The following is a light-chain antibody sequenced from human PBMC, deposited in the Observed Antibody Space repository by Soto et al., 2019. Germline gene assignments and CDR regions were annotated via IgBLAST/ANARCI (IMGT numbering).Light chain of an antibody. J-gene: IGLJ1*01. CDR3: GSSAGTTTSV. Sequence: SAVTQPASVSGAPVQAVSVWCTGTGSSGWGYKLFSLYQQHPGKAPKLMIFGSNKLPSAVSNRFSRSKSGNTASPTIPGLQVEDEADYYCGSSAGTTTSVVGTAPKVTVL. V-gene: IGLV2-23*01. CDR1: GSSGWGYKL. CDR2: GSN.